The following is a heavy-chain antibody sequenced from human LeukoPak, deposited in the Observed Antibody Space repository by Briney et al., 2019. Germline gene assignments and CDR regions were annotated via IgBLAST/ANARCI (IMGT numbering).Heavy chain of an antibody. CDR2: ISAYNGNT. CDR3: ARERLTSSWYDY. CDR1: GYTFTNYG. Sequence: ASVKVSCKASGYTFTNYGISWVRQAPGQGLEWMGWISAYNGNTNYAQTLQGRVTMTTDTSTSTVYMELRSLRSDDTAVYYCARERLTSSWYDYWGQGTLVTVSS. D-gene: IGHD6-13*01. V-gene: IGHV1-18*01. J-gene: IGHJ4*02.